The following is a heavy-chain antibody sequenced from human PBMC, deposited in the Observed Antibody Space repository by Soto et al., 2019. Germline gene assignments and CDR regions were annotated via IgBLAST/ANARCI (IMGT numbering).Heavy chain of an antibody. Sequence: SETLSLTCTVSGGSISSSSYYWGWIRQPPGKGLEWIGSIYYSGSTYYNPSLKSRVTISVDTSKNQFSLKLSSVTAADTAVYYCARPILFGPEYYFDYWGQGTLVTVSS. CDR3: ARPILFGPEYYFDY. J-gene: IGHJ4*02. V-gene: IGHV4-39*01. D-gene: IGHD2-15*01. CDR2: IYYSGST. CDR1: GGSISSSSYY.